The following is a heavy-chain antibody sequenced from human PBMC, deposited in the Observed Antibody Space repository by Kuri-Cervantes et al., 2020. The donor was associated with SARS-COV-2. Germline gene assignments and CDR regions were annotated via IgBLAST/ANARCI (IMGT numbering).Heavy chain of an antibody. Sequence: SETLSLTCAVSGYSISSGYYWGWVRQPAGKGLEWIGRIYTSGSTNYNPSLKSRVTMSVDTSKNQFSLKLSSVTAGDTAVYYCARVVRGVVDYWGQGTLVTVSS. D-gene: IGHD3-10*01. CDR2: IYTSGST. J-gene: IGHJ4*02. CDR3: ARVVRGVVDY. CDR1: GYSISSGYY. V-gene: IGHV4-4*07.